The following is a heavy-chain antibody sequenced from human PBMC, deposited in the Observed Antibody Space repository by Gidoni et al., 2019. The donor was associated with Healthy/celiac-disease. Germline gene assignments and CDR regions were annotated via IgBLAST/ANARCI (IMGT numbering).Heavy chain of an antibody. CDR2: IDWDDDK. CDR3: ARILNWNDGDGDYYYGMDV. CDR1: GFSLSTSGLC. Sequence: QVTLRESGPALVKPTQTLPLTCTSSGFSLSTSGLCGSWIRQPPGKALEWLARIDWDDDKYYSTSLETRLTISKDTSTNQVVLTMTNMDPVDTATDYCARILNWNDGDGDYYYGMDVWGQGTTVTVSS. D-gene: IGHD1-1*01. J-gene: IGHJ6*02. V-gene: IGHV2-70*15.